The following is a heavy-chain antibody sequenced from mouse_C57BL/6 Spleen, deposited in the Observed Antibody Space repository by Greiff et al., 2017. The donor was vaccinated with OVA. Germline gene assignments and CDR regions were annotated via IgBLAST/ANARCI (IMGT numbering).Heavy chain of an antibody. D-gene: IGHD4-1*01. CDR1: GFNIKDDY. CDR3: TTCSPGTLFDY. J-gene: IGHJ2*01. CDR2: IDPENGDT. V-gene: IGHV14-4*01. Sequence: EVQLQQSGAELVRPGASVKLSCTASGFNIKDDYMHWVKQRPEQGLEWIGWIDPENGDTEYASKFQGKATITADTSSNTAYLQLSSLTSEDTAVYCCTTCSPGTLFDYWGQGTTLTVSS.